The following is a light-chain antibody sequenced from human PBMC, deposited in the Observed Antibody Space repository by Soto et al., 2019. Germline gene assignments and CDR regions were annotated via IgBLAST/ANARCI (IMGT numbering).Light chain of an antibody. CDR1: QRITNN. Sequence: DIQMTQSPSSLSASVGDRVTITCRASQRITNNLNWYQQKPGQAPKLLIYAASSLQSGVPSRFSGSVSGTEFTLTIISLQPEDIGTYYCQQSYRTPPTFGQGTKLEIK. V-gene: IGKV1-39*01. CDR3: QQSYRTPPT. J-gene: IGKJ2*01. CDR2: AAS.